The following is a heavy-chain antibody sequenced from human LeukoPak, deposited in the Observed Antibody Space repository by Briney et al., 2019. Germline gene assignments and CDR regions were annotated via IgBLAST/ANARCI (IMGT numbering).Heavy chain of an antibody. CDR1: GFSLSIHW. CDR3: ARGHYGLDV. CDR2: INPDGSET. Sequence: PGGSLRLSCAASGFSLSIHWLTWVRQAPGKRPQWVAHINPDGSETAFLDSVRGRFTISRDNSKNSLYLQMNTLRVEETAVYHCARGHYGLDVWGQGTTVTVSS. J-gene: IGHJ6*02. V-gene: IGHV3-7*01.